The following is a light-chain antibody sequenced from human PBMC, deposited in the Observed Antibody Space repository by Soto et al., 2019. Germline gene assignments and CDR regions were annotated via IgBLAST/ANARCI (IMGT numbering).Light chain of an antibody. CDR3: CSYAGSYIYV. CDR2: DVS. V-gene: IGLV2-11*01. J-gene: IGLJ1*01. CDR1: SSDIGRYNF. Sequence: QSALTQPRSVSGSPGQSVTISCTGTSSDIGRYNFVSWYQQHPGKAPKVMIYDVSKRPSGVPDRFSGSKSGNTASLTISGLQGEDEADYYCCSYAGSYIYVFGSGTKVTVL.